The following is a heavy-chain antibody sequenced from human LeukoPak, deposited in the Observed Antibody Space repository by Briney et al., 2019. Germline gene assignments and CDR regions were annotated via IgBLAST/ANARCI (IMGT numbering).Heavy chain of an antibody. V-gene: IGHV1-46*01. CDR1: GYTFTSYH. J-gene: IGHJ4*02. CDR2: VNLSGGST. D-gene: IGHD2-8*01. Sequence: ASVTVSCTASGYTFTSYHMHWVRQAPGQGLEWMGKVNLSGGSTTYAQKFQGRVTMTRDTSTSTVYMELSSLRSEDTAVYYCARDYVDDIPMIKDYWGQGTLVTVSS. CDR3: ARDYVDDIPMIKDY.